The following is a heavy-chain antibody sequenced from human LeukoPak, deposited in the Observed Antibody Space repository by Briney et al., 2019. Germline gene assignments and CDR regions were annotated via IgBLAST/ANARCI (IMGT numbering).Heavy chain of an antibody. D-gene: IGHD2-15*01. V-gene: IGHV4-59*01. Sequence: SETLSLTCTVSGDSISSYYCSWIRQPPGKGLEWIGYIYYSGSTNYNPSLKSRVTISVDTSKNQFSLKLSSVTAADTAVYYCASFREGDYGDIVAFDIWGQGTMVTVSS. CDR1: GDSISSYY. J-gene: IGHJ3*02. CDR3: ASFREGDYGDIVAFDI. CDR2: IYYSGST.